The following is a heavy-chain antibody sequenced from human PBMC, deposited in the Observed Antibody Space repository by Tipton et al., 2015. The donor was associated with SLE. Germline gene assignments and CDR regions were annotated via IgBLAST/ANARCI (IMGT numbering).Heavy chain of an antibody. CDR2: IYYSGST. CDR3: SRARKLGYCSGGSWHREVDV. CDR1: GGSISSGGYY. V-gene: IGHV4-31*03. D-gene: IGHD2-15*01. J-gene: IGHJ6*04. Sequence: LSLTCTVSGGSISSGGYYWSWIRQHPGKGLEWIGYIYYSGSTYYNPSLKSRVTISVDKSKNQFSLKLSSVTAADTAVYYCSRARKLGYCSGGSWHREVDVWGKGTTVTVSS.